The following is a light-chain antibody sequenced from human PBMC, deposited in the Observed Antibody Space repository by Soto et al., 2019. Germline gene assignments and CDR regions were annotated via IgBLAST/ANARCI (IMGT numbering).Light chain of an antibody. CDR2: EVS. CDR3: TSYAGSNIWV. V-gene: IGLV2-8*01. Sequence: QSALTQPPSASGSPGQSVTISCTGTSSDVGAYNYVSWYQQYPGIAPKLMIYEVSKRPSGVPDRFSGSKSGKTASLTVSGLQREDEADYYCTSYAGSNIWVFGGGTKLTVL. J-gene: IGLJ3*02. CDR1: SSDVGAYNY.